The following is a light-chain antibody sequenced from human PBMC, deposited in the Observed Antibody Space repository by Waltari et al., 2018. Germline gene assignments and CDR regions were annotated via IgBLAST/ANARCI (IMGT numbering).Light chain of an antibody. CDR1: QSVLYSSKNKNQ. V-gene: IGKV4-1*01. CDR2: WAS. CDR3: QQYYITPYT. Sequence: DIVMTQSPDSLAVSLGERATIHCKSRQSVLYSSKNKNQLAWYQQKPGQPPKLLIYWASTRESGVPDRFSGSGSGTDFTLTISSLQAEDVAVYYCQQYYITPYTFGQGTKLEIK. J-gene: IGKJ2*01.